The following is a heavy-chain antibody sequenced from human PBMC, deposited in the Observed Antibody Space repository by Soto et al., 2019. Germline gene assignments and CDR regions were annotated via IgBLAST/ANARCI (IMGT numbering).Heavy chain of an antibody. V-gene: IGHV1-3*01. CDR1: GYTFTSYA. CDR3: ARDGQWLSTECFDY. J-gene: IGHJ4*02. CDR2: INAGNGNT. D-gene: IGHD6-19*01. Sequence: ASVKVSFKASGYTFTSYAMHWVRQAPGQRLEWMGWINAGNGNTKYSQKFQGRVTITRDTSASTAYMELSSLRSEDTAVYYCARDGQWLSTECFDYWGQGTLVTVFS.